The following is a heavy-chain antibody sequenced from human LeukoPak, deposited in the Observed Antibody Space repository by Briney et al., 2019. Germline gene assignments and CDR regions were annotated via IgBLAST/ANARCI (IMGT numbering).Heavy chain of an antibody. V-gene: IGHV4-4*02. CDR2: IFHSGST. J-gene: IGHJ4*02. Sequence: SETLSLTCAVSGGSISSSNWWSWVRQPPGKGLEWIGEIFHSGSTNHNPSLKSRVIISVDKSKNQFSLKMSSVTGADTAVYYCGSFSGGYVFDYWGQGTLAIVSS. D-gene: IGHD5-12*01. CDR1: GGSISSSNW. CDR3: GSFSGGYVFDY.